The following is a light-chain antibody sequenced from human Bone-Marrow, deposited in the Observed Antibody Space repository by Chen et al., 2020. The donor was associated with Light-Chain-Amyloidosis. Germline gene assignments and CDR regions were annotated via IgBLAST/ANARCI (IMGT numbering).Light chain of an antibody. CDR2: RDT. Sequence: SYELTQPPSGSVSPGKTARITCSGDDLPTKYAYWYQQKPGQAPVLVIHRDTERPSGFSERFSGSSSGTTATLTISGVQAEDEADYHCQSADSSGTYEVIFGGGTKLTVL. CDR1: DLPTKY. V-gene: IGLV3-25*03. CDR3: QSADSSGTYEVI. J-gene: IGLJ2*01.